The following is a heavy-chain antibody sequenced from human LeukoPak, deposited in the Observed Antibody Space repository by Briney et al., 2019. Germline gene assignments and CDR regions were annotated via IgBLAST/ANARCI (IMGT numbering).Heavy chain of an antibody. Sequence: SETLSLTCTVSGGSISSSSYYWGWIRQPPGKGLEWIGSIYYSGSTYYNPSLKSRVTMSVDTSKNQFSLKLSSVTAADTAVYYCASEPYSNYDYYYYMDVWGKGTTVTVSS. CDR3: ASEPYSNYDYYYYMDV. J-gene: IGHJ6*03. CDR2: IYYSGST. D-gene: IGHD4-11*01. CDR1: GGSISSSSYY. V-gene: IGHV4-39*01.